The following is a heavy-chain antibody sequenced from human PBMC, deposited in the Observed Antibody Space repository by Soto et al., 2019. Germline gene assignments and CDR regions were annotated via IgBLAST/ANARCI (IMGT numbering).Heavy chain of an antibody. CDR3: TRTQGEPG. J-gene: IGHJ4*02. CDR1: GFTFGDYA. CDR2: IRSKAYDGTP. V-gene: IGHV3-49*03. D-gene: IGHD3-16*01. Sequence: EVQLVESGGGLVQPGRSLRLSCTASGFTFGDYAMSWFRQAPGKGLEWVGFIRSKAYDGTPEYAASVKGRFTISRDDSKGIAYLKMNSLKTEDTAVYYCTRTQGEPGWGQGTLVTVSS.